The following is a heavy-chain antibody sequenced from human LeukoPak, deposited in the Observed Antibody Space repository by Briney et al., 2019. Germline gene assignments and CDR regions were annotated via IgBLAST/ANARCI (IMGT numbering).Heavy chain of an antibody. CDR1: GYTFTSYG. Sequence: ASVKVSCKASGYTFTSYGISWVRQAPGQGLEWMGWISAYNGNTNYAQKLQGRVTMTTDTSTSTAYMELRSLRSDDTAVYYCARFRGNHLARNAFDIWGQGTMVTVSS. CDR3: ARFRGNHLARNAFDI. V-gene: IGHV1-18*01. CDR2: ISAYNGNT. J-gene: IGHJ3*02. D-gene: IGHD3-16*01.